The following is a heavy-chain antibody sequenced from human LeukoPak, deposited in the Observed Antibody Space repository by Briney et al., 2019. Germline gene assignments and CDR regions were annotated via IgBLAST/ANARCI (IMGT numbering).Heavy chain of an antibody. CDR1: GFTFSNYW. D-gene: IGHD3-3*01. V-gene: IGHV3-74*01. J-gene: IGHJ6*03. Sequence: GGSLRLSCVASGFTFSNYWMHWVRQAPGKGLVWVSYMNTDGSTTIYADSVKGRFTISRDNAKNTLYLQMNSLRAEDTAVYYCAKTAEYYDSRGYMDVWGKGTTVTVSS. CDR2: MNTDGSTT. CDR3: AKTAEYYDSRGYMDV.